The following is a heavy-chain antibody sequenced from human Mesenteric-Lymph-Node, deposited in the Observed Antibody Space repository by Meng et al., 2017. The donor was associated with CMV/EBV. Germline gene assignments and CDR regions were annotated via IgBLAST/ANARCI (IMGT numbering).Heavy chain of an antibody. CDR1: GFTFSSYA. V-gene: IGHV3-23*01. D-gene: IGHD3-3*01. J-gene: IGHJ6*02. CDR3: ARITDFGVVYYYYGMDV. Sequence: GESLKISCAASGFTFSSYAMSWVRQAPGKGLEWVSAISGSGGSTYYADSVKGRFTISRDNSKNSLYLQMNSLRAEDTAVYYCARITDFGVVYYYYGMDVWGQGTTVTVSS. CDR2: ISGSGGST.